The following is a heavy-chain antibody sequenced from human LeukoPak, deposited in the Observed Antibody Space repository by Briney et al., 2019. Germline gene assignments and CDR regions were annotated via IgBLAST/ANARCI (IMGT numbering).Heavy chain of an antibody. Sequence: SETLSLTCTVSGGSISSYYWNWIRQPPGKGLEWIGYFYYSGSSGSTNYNPSLESRVTISVDTSKNQFSLKLSSVTAADTAVYYCTRRATGWAVAGAGFDFWGQGTMVTVSS. CDR2: FYYSGSSGST. CDR3: TRRATGWAVAGAGFDF. J-gene: IGHJ3*01. CDR1: GGSISSYY. D-gene: IGHD6-19*01. V-gene: IGHV4-59*08.